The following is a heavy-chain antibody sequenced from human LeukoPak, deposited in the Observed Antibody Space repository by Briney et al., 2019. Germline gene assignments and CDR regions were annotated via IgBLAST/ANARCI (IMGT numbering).Heavy chain of an antibody. V-gene: IGHV4-4*02. CDR3: SRESGPFCPFGY. D-gene: IGHD1-26*01. CDR1: GGSISGTNW. Sequence: SGTLSLTCGVSGGSISGTNWWSWVRQPPGQGLEWIGEISLAGQTNYNPSLNGRVTMSLDKSSNQLSLHLTSVTAADTATYFCSRESGPFCPFGYWGQGTLVIVSS. CDR2: ISLAGQT. J-gene: IGHJ4*02.